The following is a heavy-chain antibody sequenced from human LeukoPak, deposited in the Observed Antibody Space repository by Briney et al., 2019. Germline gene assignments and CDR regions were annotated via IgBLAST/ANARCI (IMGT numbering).Heavy chain of an antibody. D-gene: IGHD4-17*01. Sequence: GGSLRLSCAASGFTFSSYEMNWVRQAPGKGLEWVSSISTTSRYIYYADSMKGRFTMSRDNAKNSLYLQMNSLRAEDTAVYYCARNDYGDYGDYMDVWGKGTTVTVSS. CDR1: GFTFSSYE. CDR2: ISTTSRYI. CDR3: ARNDYGDYGDYMDV. J-gene: IGHJ6*03. V-gene: IGHV3-21*01.